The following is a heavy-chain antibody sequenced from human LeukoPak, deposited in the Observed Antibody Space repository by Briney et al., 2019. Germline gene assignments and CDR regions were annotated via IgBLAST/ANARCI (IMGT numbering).Heavy chain of an antibody. CDR1: GYTFSNYG. CDR2: ISAYNGNT. CDR3: ARDYYYDSGRDAFDI. D-gene: IGHD3-22*01. J-gene: IGHJ3*02. V-gene: IGHV1-18*01. Sequence: ASVKVSCKASGYTFSNYGISWVRQAPGQGLEWMGWISAYNGNTNYAQKLQGRVTLTTGTSTSTAYMEVRSLTSDDTALYYCARDYYYDSGRDAFDIWGQGTMVTVSS.